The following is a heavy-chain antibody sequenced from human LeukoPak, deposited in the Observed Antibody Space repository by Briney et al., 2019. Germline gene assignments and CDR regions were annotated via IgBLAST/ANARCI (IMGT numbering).Heavy chain of an antibody. J-gene: IGHJ4*02. D-gene: IGHD3-22*01. CDR3: ATYDSSGYYHDY. Sequence: SETLSLTCAVYGGSFSGYYWSWIRQPPGKGLEWIGEINHSGSTNYNPSLKSRVTISVDTSKNQFSLKLSPVTAADTAVYYCATYDSSGYYHDYWGQGTLVTVSS. V-gene: IGHV4-34*01. CDR2: INHSGST. CDR1: GGSFSGYY.